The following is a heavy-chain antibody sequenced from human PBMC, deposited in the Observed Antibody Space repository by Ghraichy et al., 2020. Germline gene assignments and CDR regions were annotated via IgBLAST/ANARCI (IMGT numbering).Heavy chain of an antibody. CDR2: IWYDGSNK. J-gene: IGHJ4*02. D-gene: IGHD1-26*01. Sequence: GGSLRLSCAASGFTFSSYGMHWVRQAPGKGLEWVAVIWYDGSNKYYADSVKGRFTISRDNSKNTLYLQMNSLRAEDTAVYYCARGSWELHSGFDYWGQGTLVTVS. V-gene: IGHV3-33*01. CDR1: GFTFSSYG. CDR3: ARGSWELHSGFDY.